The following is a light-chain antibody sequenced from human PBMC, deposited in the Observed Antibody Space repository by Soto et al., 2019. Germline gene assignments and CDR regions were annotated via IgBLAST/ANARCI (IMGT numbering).Light chain of an antibody. CDR1: QNVNSN. Sequence: EIVMTQSPATLSVSPGERVTVSCRASQNVNSNLAWYQQKPGQAPTPLIFGASTRATGIPARFSGSGSGTEFTLTISSLQSEDFAVYYCHQYNNFWTFGQGTKVEIK. J-gene: IGKJ1*01. CDR2: GAS. V-gene: IGKV3-15*01. CDR3: HQYNNFWT.